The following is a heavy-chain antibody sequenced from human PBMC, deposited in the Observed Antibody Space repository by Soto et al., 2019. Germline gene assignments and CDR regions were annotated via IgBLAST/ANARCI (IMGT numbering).Heavy chain of an antibody. CDR1: GGSIGTSAYY. Sequence: SETLSLTCAVSGGSIGTSAYYWGWIRQAPGKGLEWIGSINHSGNTYLSPSLKDRVTMSVDASKNSFSLKLRSATAADTGLYYCSRRAPEGFDPWGQGTLVTVSS. CDR3: SRRAPEGFDP. V-gene: IGHV4-39*01. CDR2: INHSGNT. J-gene: IGHJ5*02.